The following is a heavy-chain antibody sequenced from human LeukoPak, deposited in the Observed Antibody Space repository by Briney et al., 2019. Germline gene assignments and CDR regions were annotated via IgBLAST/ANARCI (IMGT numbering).Heavy chain of an antibody. V-gene: IGHV1-46*01. CDR1: GYTFTSYY. CDR2: INPSGGST. D-gene: IGHD5-12*01. J-gene: IGHJ4*02. Sequence: ASVKVSCKASGYTFTSYYMHWVRRAPGQGLEWMGIINPSGGSTSYAQKFQGRVTMTRDTSTSTVYMELSSLRSEDTAVYYCARGGDIVATISVHFDYWGQGTLVTVSS. CDR3: ARGGDIVATISVHFDY.